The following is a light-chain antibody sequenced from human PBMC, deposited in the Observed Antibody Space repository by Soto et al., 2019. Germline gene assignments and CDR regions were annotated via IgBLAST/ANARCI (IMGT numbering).Light chain of an antibody. Sequence: DIQMTQSPSSLSASTGDRVTITCRASQTIIRYLNWYQQKPGKAPRLLIYAASSLQSGVPSRFSGSGSGTDFTLTVSSLQPEDFATYYCQQSYKSPRTFGQGTRVEIK. CDR1: QTIIRY. J-gene: IGKJ1*01. CDR2: AAS. CDR3: QQSYKSPRT. V-gene: IGKV1-39*01.